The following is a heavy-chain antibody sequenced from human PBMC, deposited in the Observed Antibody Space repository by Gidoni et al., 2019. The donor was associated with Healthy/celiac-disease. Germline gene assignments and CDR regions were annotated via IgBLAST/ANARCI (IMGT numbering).Heavy chain of an antibody. CDR3: ASGFDY. V-gene: IGHV3-21*01. CDR1: GFTFSSYS. J-gene: IGHJ4*02. CDR2: VSRSSSYI. Sequence: EVQLVESGGGLVKPGGSLRRSCAASGFTFSSYSMNWVRQAPGKGLEWVSSVSRSSSYIYYADSVTGRFTISRDNAKNSLYLQMNSLRAEDTAVYYCASGFDYWGQGTLVTVSS.